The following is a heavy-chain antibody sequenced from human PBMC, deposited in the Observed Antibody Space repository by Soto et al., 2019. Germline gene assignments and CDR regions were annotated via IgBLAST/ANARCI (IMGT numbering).Heavy chain of an antibody. CDR3: VRTSLVVAAATREDY. D-gene: IGHD2-15*01. J-gene: IGHJ4*02. CDR2: SNSDGSST. V-gene: IGHV3-74*01. Sequence: EVQLVESGGGLVQPGGSLRLSCAASGFTFSSYWMHWVRQAPGKGLVWVSRSNSDGSSTSYADSVKGRFTISRDNAKNTLYLPMNSLRAEHTAVYYCVRTSLVVAAATREDYWGQGTLVTVSS. CDR1: GFTFSSYW.